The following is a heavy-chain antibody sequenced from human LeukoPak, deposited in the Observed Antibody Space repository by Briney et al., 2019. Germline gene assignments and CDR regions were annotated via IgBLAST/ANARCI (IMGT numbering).Heavy chain of an antibody. Sequence: GSSVKVSCQASGGTFSSYSISWVRQAPGPGLEWMGGMLPIFGTANYAQQFQGRVTINADESTSPAYMELRSLRSEDTAVYYCASTHEMATMFFDYWGQGTRVTVSS. CDR1: GGTFSSYS. CDR2: MLPIFGTA. V-gene: IGHV1-69*19. D-gene: IGHD5-24*01. J-gene: IGHJ4*02. CDR3: ASTHEMATMFFDY.